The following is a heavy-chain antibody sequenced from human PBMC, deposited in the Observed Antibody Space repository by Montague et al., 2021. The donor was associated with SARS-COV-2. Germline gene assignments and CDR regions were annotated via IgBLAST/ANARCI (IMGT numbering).Heavy chain of an antibody. D-gene: IGHD2-2*01. V-gene: IGHV4-39*01. CDR2: IYYSGST. CDR1: GDSISSSSYY. Sequence: SETLSLTCTVSGDSISSSSYYWGWIRQPPGKGLEWIGSIYYSGSTYYNPSLKSRVTISVDTSKNQFSLKLSSVTAADTAVYYCARLHCSSTSCYYLFFAETSHFDYWGQGTLVTVSS. J-gene: IGHJ4*02. CDR3: ARLHCSSTSCYYLFFAETSHFDY.